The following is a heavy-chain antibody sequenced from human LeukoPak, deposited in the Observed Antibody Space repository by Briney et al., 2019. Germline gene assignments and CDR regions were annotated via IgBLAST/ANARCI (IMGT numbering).Heavy chain of an antibody. D-gene: IGHD3-22*01. CDR3: ARGGGSSGYYFDY. Sequence: SETLSLTCAVYGGSFSGYYWSWIRQPPGEGLGWVGEINHSGSTNYNPSLKSRVTISVDTSKNQFSLKLSSVTAADTAVYYCARGGGSSGYYFDYWGQGTLVTVSS. CDR1: GGSFSGYY. CDR2: INHSGST. J-gene: IGHJ4*02. V-gene: IGHV4-34*01.